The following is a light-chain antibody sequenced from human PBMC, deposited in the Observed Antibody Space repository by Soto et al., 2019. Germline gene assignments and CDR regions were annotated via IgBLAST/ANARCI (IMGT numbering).Light chain of an antibody. V-gene: IGKV3-20*01. CDR3: QQYSSSSRT. CDR1: QSVSSNY. Sequence: EIVLTQSPGTLSLSPGERATLSCTASQSVSSNYLAWYQHKPGQAPRLLIYGASSRATGIPDKFSGSGSGTDFTLTISRLEPEDFAVYYCQQYSSSSRTFGQGTKVEIK. J-gene: IGKJ1*01. CDR2: GAS.